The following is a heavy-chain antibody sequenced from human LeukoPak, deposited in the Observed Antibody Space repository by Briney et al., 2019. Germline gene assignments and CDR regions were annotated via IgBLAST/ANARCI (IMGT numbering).Heavy chain of an antibody. D-gene: IGHD5-18*01. CDR3: ARDFSVDTAVRSWVNWFDP. V-gene: IGHV4-61*02. J-gene: IGHJ5*02. Sequence: PSQTLSLTCTVSGGSISSGSYYWSWIRQPAGKGLEWIGRIYTSGSTNYNPSLKSRVAISVDTSKNQFSLKLSSVTAADTAVYYCARDFSVDTAVRSWVNWFDPWGQGTLVTVSS. CDR2: IYTSGST. CDR1: GGSISSGSYY.